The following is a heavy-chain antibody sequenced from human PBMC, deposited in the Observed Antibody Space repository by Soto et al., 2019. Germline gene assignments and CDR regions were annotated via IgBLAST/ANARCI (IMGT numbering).Heavy chain of an antibody. CDR3: AKVLGAVGPADYSFNPTGFDY. CDR2: ISYDGSNK. CDR1: GFTFSSYG. D-gene: IGHD4-4*01. J-gene: IGHJ4*02. V-gene: IGHV3-30*18. Sequence: SLRLSCAASGFTFSSYGMHWVRQAPGKGLEWVAVISYDGSNKYYADSVKGRFTISRDNSKNTLYLQMNSLRAEYTAVYYCAKVLGAVGPADYSFNPTGFDYWGQGTLVTVSS.